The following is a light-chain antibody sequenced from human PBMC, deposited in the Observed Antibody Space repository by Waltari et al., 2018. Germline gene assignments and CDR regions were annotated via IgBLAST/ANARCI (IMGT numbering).Light chain of an antibody. CDR2: DVS. CDR3: CSYAGDAVYM. V-gene: IGLV2-11*02. J-gene: IGLJ3*02. Sequence: QSALTQPRSVSGSPGQSVTISCTGTSSDVGPYRYVSWSQHHPGKAPKVIIFDVSRRPSGVPDRFSGSKSGNTASLTISGLQAEDEADYYCCSYAGDAVYMFGGGTKVTVL. CDR1: SSDVGPYRY.